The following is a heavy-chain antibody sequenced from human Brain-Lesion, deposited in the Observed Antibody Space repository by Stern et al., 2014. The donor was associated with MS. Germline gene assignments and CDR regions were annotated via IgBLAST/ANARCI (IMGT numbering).Heavy chain of an antibody. CDR3: AKDRQYLTYFFDH. V-gene: IGHV3-30*18. CDR2: VSYDGSNK. J-gene: IGHJ5*02. Sequence: VQLVESGGGVVQPGSPLRLSCVASGFTFGSCAMHWVRQAPGKGLEWVAGVSYDGSNKYYADYVKGRFTISRDNSQNTLYMQMSSLRPEDTAVYYCAKDRQYLTYFFDHWGQGSLVTVSS. D-gene: IGHD2/OR15-2a*01. CDR1: GFTFGSCA.